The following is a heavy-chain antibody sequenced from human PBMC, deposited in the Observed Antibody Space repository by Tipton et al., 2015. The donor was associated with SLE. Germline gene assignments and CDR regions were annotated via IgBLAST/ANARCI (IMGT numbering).Heavy chain of an antibody. D-gene: IGHD6-6*01. CDR3: AREHVGSSPGGFDY. CDR2: FIHSETT. Sequence: TLSLTCAVDGASFSDYYWMWVRQPPGKGLEWIGEFIHSETTNYNPSLKSRVTISVDTSKNQVSLKLSSVTAADTAVYYCAREHVGSSPGGFDYWGQGTLVTVSS. CDR1: GASFSDYY. J-gene: IGHJ4*02. V-gene: IGHV4-34*12.